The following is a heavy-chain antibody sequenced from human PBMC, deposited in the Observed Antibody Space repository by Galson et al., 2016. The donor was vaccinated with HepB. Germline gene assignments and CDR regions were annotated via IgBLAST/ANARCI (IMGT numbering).Heavy chain of an antibody. J-gene: IGHJ6*02. CDR1: GFTFNNYG. CDR3: ARDRGLLHYYYGMDV. Sequence: SLRLSCATSGFTFNNYGINWVRQAPGKGLEWVAVISYDGNNRHYADAVKGRFTISRDSSTNTVYLQMNSLRADDTAVYFCARDRGLLHYYYGMDVCGQGTTVTVSS. CDR2: ISYDGNNR. V-gene: IGHV3-33*08. D-gene: IGHD4-17*01.